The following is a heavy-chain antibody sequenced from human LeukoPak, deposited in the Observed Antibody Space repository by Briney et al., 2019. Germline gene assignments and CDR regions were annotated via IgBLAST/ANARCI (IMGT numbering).Heavy chain of an antibody. D-gene: IGHD3-22*01. CDR2: ISGSGTTK. J-gene: IGHJ4*02. CDR3: VKDMHYSDNDIYYYYFDF. CDR1: GFVFSDYY. V-gene: IGHV3-11*04. Sequence: KTGGSLRLSCAASGFVFSDYYMGWVRQAPGKGLEWVSYISGSGTTKNYADSVKGRFTISRDNIKNSVYLQMNNLRAEDTAVYYCVKDMHYSDNDIYYYYFDFWGQGAPVTVSS.